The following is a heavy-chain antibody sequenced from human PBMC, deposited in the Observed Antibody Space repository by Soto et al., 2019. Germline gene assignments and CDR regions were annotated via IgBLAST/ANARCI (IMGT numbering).Heavy chain of an antibody. J-gene: IGHJ4*02. V-gene: IGHV1-18*01. CDR2: ISAYNGNT. CDR1: GYTFTSYG. CDR3: AIDRTMIVVVPADY. D-gene: IGHD3-22*01. Sequence: GASVKVSCKASGYTFTSYGISWVRQAPGQGLEWMGWISAYNGNTNYAQKLQGRVTMTTDTSTSTAYMELRSLRSDDTAVYYCAIDRTMIVVVPADYWGQGTLVTVSS.